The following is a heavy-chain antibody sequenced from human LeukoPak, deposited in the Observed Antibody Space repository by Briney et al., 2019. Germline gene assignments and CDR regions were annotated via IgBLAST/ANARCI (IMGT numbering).Heavy chain of an antibody. D-gene: IGHD3-22*01. CDR3: ARVSWAGITMIVEGALDY. Sequence: GGSLRLSCAASGFTFSSYWMSWVRQAPGKGLEWVANIKQDGSEKYYVDSVKGRFTISRDNSKNTLYLQMGSLRAEDMAVYYCARVSWAGITMIVEGALDYWGQGTLVTVSS. J-gene: IGHJ4*02. CDR1: GFTFSSYW. CDR2: IKQDGSEK. V-gene: IGHV3-7*01.